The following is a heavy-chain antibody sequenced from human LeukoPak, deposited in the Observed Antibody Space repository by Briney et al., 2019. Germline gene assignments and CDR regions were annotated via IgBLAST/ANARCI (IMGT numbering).Heavy chain of an antibody. V-gene: IGHV3-7*01. Sequence: GGSLRLSCAASGFTFSSYWMSWVRQAPGKGLEWVANIKQDGSEKYYVDSVKGRFTISRDNAKNPLYLQMNSLRAEDTAVYYCARDLYPPRGYYDSSGYYPYYFDYWGQGTLVTVSS. J-gene: IGHJ4*02. D-gene: IGHD3-22*01. CDR3: ARDLYPPRGYYDSSGYYPYYFDY. CDR1: GFTFSSYW. CDR2: IKQDGSEK.